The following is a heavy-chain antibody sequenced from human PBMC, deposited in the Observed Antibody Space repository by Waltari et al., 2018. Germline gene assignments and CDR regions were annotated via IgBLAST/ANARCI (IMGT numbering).Heavy chain of an antibody. CDR2: IYSGGTT. CDR3: ATDPGLRNGMDG. J-gene: IGHJ6*02. CDR1: GFTDNNNY. Sequence: EVQLVESGGGLIQPGGSLRHSCAASGFTDNNNYMNWARQAPGKGLEWGSVIYSGGTTYYTDSVKGRFTISRDNSKNTVYLQMNNLRAEDTAVYYCATDPGLRNGMDGWGQGTTVTVSS. D-gene: IGHD4-17*01. V-gene: IGHV3-53*01.